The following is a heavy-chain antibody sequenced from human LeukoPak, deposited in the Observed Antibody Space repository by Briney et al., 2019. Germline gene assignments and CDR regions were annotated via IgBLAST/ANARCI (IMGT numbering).Heavy chain of an antibody. CDR3: GRHHGDGYTDP. Sequence: SETLSLTCTLSGDSFSINNYYCTWIRQPPGKGLEWIGSIYYDGSTYYYPSLKSRVAISADTSKKQFSLKLSSVTAEDTAVYFSGRHHGDGYTDPWGQGILVTVS. CDR2: IYYDGST. V-gene: IGHV4-39*01. J-gene: IGHJ5*02. CDR1: GDSFSINNYY. D-gene: IGHD5-18*01.